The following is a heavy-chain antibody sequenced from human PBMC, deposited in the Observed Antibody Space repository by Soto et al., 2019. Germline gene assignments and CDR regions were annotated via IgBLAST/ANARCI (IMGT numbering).Heavy chain of an antibody. D-gene: IGHD3-3*01. Sequence: SVKVSCKASGGTFSSYAISWVRQAPGQGLEWMGGIIPIFGTANYAQKFQGRVTITADESTSTAYMELSSLRSEDTAVYYCARGPFVERERFLEWAPSEVAKWFDPWGQGTLVTAPQ. CDR1: GGTFSSYA. V-gene: IGHV1-69*13. CDR2: IIPIFGTA. J-gene: IGHJ5*02. CDR3: ARGPFVERERFLEWAPSEVAKWFDP.